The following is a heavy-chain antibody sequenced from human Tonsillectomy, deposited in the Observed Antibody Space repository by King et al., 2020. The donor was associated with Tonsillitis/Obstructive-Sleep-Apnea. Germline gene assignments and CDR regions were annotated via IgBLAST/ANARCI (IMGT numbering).Heavy chain of an antibody. CDR3: AKDTSSGWPPYYFDY. CDR2: ISYDGSNK. V-gene: IGHV3-30*18. J-gene: IGHJ4*02. CDR1: GFTFSSYG. Sequence: VQLVESGGGVVQPGRSLRLSCAASGFTFSSYGMHWVRQAPGKGLEWVAVISYDGSNKYYADSVKGRFTISRENSKNTLYLQMNSLRAEDTAVYYCAKDTSSGWPPYYFDYWGQGTLVTVSS. D-gene: IGHD6-19*01.